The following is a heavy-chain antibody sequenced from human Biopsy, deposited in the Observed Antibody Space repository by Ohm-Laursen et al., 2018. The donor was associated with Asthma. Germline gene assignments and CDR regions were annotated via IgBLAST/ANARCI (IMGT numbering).Heavy chain of an antibody. CDR1: GYTFNSAG. Sequence: SSVKVSCKTSGYTFNSAGITWVRQAPGQGLEWMGWISVYNGNTKVAQKLQDRVTMITDTSTSTAYMELRSLRSDGTAVYFCARAVDYSHYYGIDVWGQGTTVAVS. V-gene: IGHV1-18*01. CDR3: ARAVDYSHYYGIDV. CDR2: ISVYNGNT. D-gene: IGHD3-10*01. J-gene: IGHJ6*02.